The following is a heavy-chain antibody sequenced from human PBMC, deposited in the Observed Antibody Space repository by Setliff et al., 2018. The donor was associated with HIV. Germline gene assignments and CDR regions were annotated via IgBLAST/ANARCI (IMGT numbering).Heavy chain of an antibody. CDR3: ARGLPLRDGFNHRALDI. Sequence: ASVKVSCKASGYTFTTYPMHWVRQAPGQGLEWMGVINTSGGSAGYAEKFRGRVTMTRDTSTNTVYMDLRNLRSEDTAVYYCARGLPLRDGFNHRALDIWGHGTRVT. J-gene: IGHJ3*02. CDR2: INTSGGSA. CDR1: GYTFTTYP. V-gene: IGHV1-46*01. D-gene: IGHD2-15*01.